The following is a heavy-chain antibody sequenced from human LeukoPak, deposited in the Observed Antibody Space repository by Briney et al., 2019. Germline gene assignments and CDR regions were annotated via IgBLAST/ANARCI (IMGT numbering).Heavy chain of an antibody. J-gene: IGHJ4*02. Sequence: GESLKISCKGSGYSFTSYWIGWVRQMPGKGLGWVGVIYPGDFDTRYGPSFQGQVTISADKSISTAFLQWSSLQASDTAIYYCARHDTGGYGLYWGQGTLVTVSS. V-gene: IGHV5-51*01. CDR2: IYPGDFDT. CDR3: ARHDTGGYGLY. D-gene: IGHD2-8*02. CDR1: GYSFTSYW.